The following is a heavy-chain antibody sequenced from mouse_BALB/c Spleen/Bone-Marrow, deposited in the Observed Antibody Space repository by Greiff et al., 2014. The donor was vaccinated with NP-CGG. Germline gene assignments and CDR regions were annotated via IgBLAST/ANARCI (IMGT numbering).Heavy chain of an antibody. D-gene: IGHD1-1*01. J-gene: IGHJ1*01. Sequence: VQGVESGPGLVAPSQSLSITCTVSGFSLSRYSVHWVRQPPGKGLEWLGMIWGGGSTDYNSALKSRLSISKDDSKSQVLLKMNSLQTDDTAMYFCATFIRPYFDVWGAGTTVTVSS. CDR1: GFSLSRYS. V-gene: IGHV2-6-4*01. CDR2: IWGGGST. CDR3: ATFIRPYFDV.